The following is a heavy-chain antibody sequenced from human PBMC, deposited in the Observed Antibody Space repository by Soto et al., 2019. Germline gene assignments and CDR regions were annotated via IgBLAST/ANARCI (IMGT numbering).Heavy chain of an antibody. Sequence: SSEPLSLTCAVYGGSFRGYYWSWIRQPPGKGLEWIGEINHSGSTNYNPSLKSRVTISVDTSKNQFSLKLSSVTAADTAVYYCARPALRYFDWLLSRSNWFDPWGQGTLVTVSS. D-gene: IGHD3-9*01. CDR2: INHSGST. CDR3: ARPALRYFDWLLSRSNWFDP. J-gene: IGHJ5*02. CDR1: GGSFRGYY. V-gene: IGHV4-34*01.